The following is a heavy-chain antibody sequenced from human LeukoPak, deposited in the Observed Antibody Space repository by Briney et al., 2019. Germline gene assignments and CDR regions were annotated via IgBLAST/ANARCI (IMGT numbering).Heavy chain of an antibody. CDR3: ARSITMVRGDPAIFDY. CDR1: GGSISSYY. J-gene: IGHJ4*02. V-gene: IGHV4-59*08. Sequence: SETLSLTCTVSGGSISSYYWSWIRQPPGKGLEWIGYIYYSGSTNYNPSLKSRVTISVDTSKNQFSLKLSSVTAAGTAVYYCARSITMVRGDPAIFDYWGQGTLVTVSS. CDR2: IYYSGST. D-gene: IGHD3-10*01.